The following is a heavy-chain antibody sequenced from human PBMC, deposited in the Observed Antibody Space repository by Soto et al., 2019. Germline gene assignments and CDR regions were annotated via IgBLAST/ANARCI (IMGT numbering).Heavy chain of an antibody. CDR1: GFSVSSKY. CDR2: IQSGGTT. V-gene: IGHV3-66*01. CDR3: TRDDGHFKGDRYYGVPMDV. D-gene: IGHD4-17*01. Sequence: EAQLVESGGDLVQPGGSLRLSCAASGFSVSSKYMSWVRQAPGKGLEWVSLIQSGGTTYYAGSVKGRFTISRDYSENTRCLQMNSVRVEDTAVYYWTRDDGHFKGDRYYGVPMDVWGKGTTVTVSA. J-gene: IGHJ6*04.